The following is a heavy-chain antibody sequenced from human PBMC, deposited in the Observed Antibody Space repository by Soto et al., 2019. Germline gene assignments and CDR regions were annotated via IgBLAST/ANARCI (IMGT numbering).Heavy chain of an antibody. CDR2: IYYSGST. CDR1: GGSFSSSSYY. Sequence: QLQLQESGPGLVKPSETLSLTCAVFGGSFSSSSYYWGWIRQPPGKGLEWIGSIYYSGSTYYNPSLMSRVTISVDTCHNQFSLKLSSVTAADTAVYYWARGDGQREYKVYYFDHWGQGTLVTVSS. D-gene: IGHD6-25*01. V-gene: IGHV4-39*01. CDR3: ARGDGQREYKVYYFDH. J-gene: IGHJ4*02.